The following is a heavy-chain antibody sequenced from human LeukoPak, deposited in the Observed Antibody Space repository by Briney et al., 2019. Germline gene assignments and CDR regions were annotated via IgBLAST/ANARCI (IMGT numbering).Heavy chain of an antibody. CDR3: ARGPSYCSGGSCLYFDY. CDR1: GGSISSGSYY. V-gene: IGHV4-61*02. Sequence: PSETLSLTCTVSGGSISSGSYYWSWIRQPAGKGLEWIGRIYTSGSTNYNPSLKSRVTISVDTSKNQFSLKLSSVTAADTAVYYCARGPSYCSGGSCLYFDYWGQGTLVTVSS. CDR2: IYTSGST. D-gene: IGHD2-15*01. J-gene: IGHJ4*02.